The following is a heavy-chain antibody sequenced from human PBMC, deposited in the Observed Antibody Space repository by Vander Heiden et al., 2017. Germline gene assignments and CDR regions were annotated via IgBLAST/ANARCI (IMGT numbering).Heavy chain of an antibody. CDR1: GFRFNNHA. Sequence: EVQLLESGGGLVQPGGSLRLSCAASGFRFNNHAMSWVRQAPGKGLEWVSGDSGSGDSTYYADSVKGRFTISRDNSKTTVYLQMNSLRAEDTAVYYCAKKDGYNWGGFDYWGQGTLVTVSS. V-gene: IGHV3-23*01. CDR2: DSGSGDST. D-gene: IGHD5-12*01. CDR3: AKKDGYNWGGFDY. J-gene: IGHJ4*02.